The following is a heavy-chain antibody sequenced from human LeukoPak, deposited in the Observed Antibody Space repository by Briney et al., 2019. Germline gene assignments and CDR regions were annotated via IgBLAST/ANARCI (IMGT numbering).Heavy chain of an antibody. Sequence: SQTLSLTCAFSGDSVSSNSAAWNWIRQSPSRGLEWLGRTYYRSKWYNDYAVSVKSRITINPDTSKNQFSLQLNSVTPEDTAVYYCARDTDYYDSSGHPNYWFDPWGQGTLVTVSS. CDR3: ARDTDYYDSSGHPNYWFDP. D-gene: IGHD3-22*01. CDR1: GDSVSSNSAA. V-gene: IGHV6-1*01. J-gene: IGHJ5*02. CDR2: TYYRSKWYN.